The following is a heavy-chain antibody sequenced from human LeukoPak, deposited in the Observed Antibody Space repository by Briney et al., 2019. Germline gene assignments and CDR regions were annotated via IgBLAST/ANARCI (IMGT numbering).Heavy chain of an antibody. J-gene: IGHJ4*02. Sequence: SGTLSLTCGVSGDSIISGNWWSWVRQPPGKGLEWIGEIYYSGSIKYNPSLESRVTISVDKSKNQFSLKMNSVTAADTAVYYCARGLWFRAFWSRGTPVTVST. V-gene: IGHV4-4*02. CDR3: ARGLWFRAF. CDR2: IYYSGSI. CDR1: GDSIISGNW. D-gene: IGHD3-10*01.